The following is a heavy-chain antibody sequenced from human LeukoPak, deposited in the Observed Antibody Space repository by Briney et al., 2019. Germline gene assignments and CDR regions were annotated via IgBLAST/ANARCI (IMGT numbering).Heavy chain of an antibody. CDR1: GFIFSRFG. CDR3: ATYRGYPVEY. Sequence: GGSLRLSCAASGFIFSRFGMHWVRQAPGKGLEWVAAISFDGSDRYYADSVKGRFTISRDSSKNTLYLQMDSLRVEDTAVYYCATYRGYPVEYWGQGTLVTVSS. J-gene: IGHJ4*02. CDR2: ISFDGSDR. V-gene: IGHV3-30*03. D-gene: IGHD6-13*01.